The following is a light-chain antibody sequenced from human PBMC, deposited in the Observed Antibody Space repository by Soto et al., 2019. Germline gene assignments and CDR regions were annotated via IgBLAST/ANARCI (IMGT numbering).Light chain of an antibody. Sequence: QSALTQPASVSGSPRQSITISCTGTSSDIGTYNFVSWYQRHPGEAPKLIIYEVSNRPSGVSNRFSGSKSGNTASLTISGLQAEDEADFYCSSYTRTSTLYVFGTGTKLTVL. J-gene: IGLJ1*01. V-gene: IGLV2-14*01. CDR3: SSYTRTSTLYV. CDR1: SSDIGTYNF. CDR2: EVS.